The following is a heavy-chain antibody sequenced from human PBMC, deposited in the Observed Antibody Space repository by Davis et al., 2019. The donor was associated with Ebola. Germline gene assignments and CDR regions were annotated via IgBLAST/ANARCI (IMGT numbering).Heavy chain of an antibody. V-gene: IGHV3-9*01. CDR2: ISWNSGNI. CDR3: ARGRYEYDSRGSYPLACGPDY. Sequence: SLKISCAASGFTFDDYAMHWVRQAPGKGLEWVSGISWNSGNIGYADSVKGRSAISRDNAKNSLSLQMNGLRVDDTAVYYCARGRYEYDSRGSYPLACGPDYWGQGTLVTVSS. CDR1: GFTFDDYA. J-gene: IGHJ4*02. D-gene: IGHD3-22*01.